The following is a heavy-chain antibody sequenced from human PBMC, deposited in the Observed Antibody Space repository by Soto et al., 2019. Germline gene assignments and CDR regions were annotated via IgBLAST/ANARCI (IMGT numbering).Heavy chain of an antibody. D-gene: IGHD1-26*01. V-gene: IGHV5-51*01. CDR2: IYPGDSDT. CDR1: GYSFTSYW. CDR3: AREGGVYCPLHYTSGMYV. Sequence: GVSLKIYCKGTGYSFTSYWLGWVRQMPGKGLEWMGIIYPGDSDTRYSPSFQGQVTISADKSISTAYLQWSSLKASDTAMYYCAREGGVYCPLHYTSGMYVLCLRNTLPVS. J-gene: IGHJ6*02.